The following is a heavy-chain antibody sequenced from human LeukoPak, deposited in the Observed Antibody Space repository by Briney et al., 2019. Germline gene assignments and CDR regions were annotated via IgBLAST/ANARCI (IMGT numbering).Heavy chain of an antibody. J-gene: IGHJ6*02. CDR2: INPNSGGT. D-gene: IGHD6-13*01. CDR3: ARGGSKRDYYYYYGMDV. V-gene: IGHV1-2*02. Sequence: ASVKVSCKASGYTFTGYYMHWVRQAPGQGLEWMGWINPNSGGTNYAQKFQGRVTMTRDTSISTAYMELSRLRSDDTAVYCCARGGSKRDYYYYYGMDVWGQGTTVTVSS. CDR1: GYTFTGYY.